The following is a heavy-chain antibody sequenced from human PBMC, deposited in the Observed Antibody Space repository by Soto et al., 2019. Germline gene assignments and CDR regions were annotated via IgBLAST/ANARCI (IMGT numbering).Heavy chain of an antibody. CDR1: GFTFSSYS. CDR2: ISSSSSYI. J-gene: IGHJ6*02. Sequence: EVQLVESGGGLVKPGGSLRLSCAASGFTFSSYSMNWVRQVPGKGLECVSSISSSSSYIYYADSVKGRFTISRDNAKNSLYLQMNSLRGEDTAVYYCARDLPYYDILTGYYYYGMDVWGQGTTVTVSS. CDR3: ARDLPYYDILTGYYYYGMDV. D-gene: IGHD3-9*01. V-gene: IGHV3-21*01.